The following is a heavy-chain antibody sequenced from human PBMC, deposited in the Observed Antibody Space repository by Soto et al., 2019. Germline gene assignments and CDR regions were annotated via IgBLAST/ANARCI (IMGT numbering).Heavy chain of an antibody. CDR2: ISAYNGNT. V-gene: IGHV1-18*01. Sequence: QVQLVQSGAEVKKPGASVKVSCKASGYTFTSYGISWVRQAPGQGLEWMGWISAYNGNTNYAQKLQGRVTMTTDTSTSTAYMELRSLRSDDTAVYYCAGTLTVPLERRPTDAFDIWGQGTMVTVSS. CDR3: AGTLTVPLERRPTDAFDI. J-gene: IGHJ3*02. CDR1: GYTFTSYG. D-gene: IGHD1-1*01.